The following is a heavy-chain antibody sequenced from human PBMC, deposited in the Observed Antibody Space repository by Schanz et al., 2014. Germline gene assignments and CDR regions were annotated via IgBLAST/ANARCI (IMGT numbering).Heavy chain of an antibody. Sequence: EVQLVESGGGLVQPGGSLRLSCAASGFTVSSNYMSLVRQAPGKGLEWVSVIYSGGSTYYTDSVKGRFTISRHNSKNTLYLQMNSLRAEDPAVYFCARENLYGSNWYVGGGYYYGMDVWGQGTTVTVSS. CDR2: IYSGGST. J-gene: IGHJ6*02. CDR1: GFTVSSNY. V-gene: IGHV3-53*04. D-gene: IGHD6-13*01. CDR3: ARENLYGSNWYVGGGYYYGMDV.